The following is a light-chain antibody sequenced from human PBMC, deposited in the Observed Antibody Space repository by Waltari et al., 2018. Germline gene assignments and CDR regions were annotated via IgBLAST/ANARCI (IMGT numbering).Light chain of an antibody. CDR2: QDK. V-gene: IGLV3-1*01. CDR3: QAWDSNRYVI. J-gene: IGLJ2*01. Sequence: SYELTQSPSLSVSPGQTASITCSGDQLGNTYISWYQQKPGQSPVLLIFQDKMRPSGTPEPFSGSNSGNTATLTISGTQPVDEDDYYCQAWDSNRYVIFGGGTKLTVL. CDR1: QLGNTY.